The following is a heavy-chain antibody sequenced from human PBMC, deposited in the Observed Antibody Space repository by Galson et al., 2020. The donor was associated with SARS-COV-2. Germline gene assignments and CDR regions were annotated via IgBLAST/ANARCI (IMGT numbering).Heavy chain of an antibody. Sequence: NSYTTEYAASVKGRFTISRDDSKNSLYLQMNSLKTEDTAVYYCTRDTDYYGSGSFYNGWYFDLWGRGTLVTVSS. CDR2: NSYTT. CDR3: TRDTDYYGSGSFYNGWYFDL. J-gene: IGHJ2*01. V-gene: IGHV3-72*01. D-gene: IGHD3-10*01.